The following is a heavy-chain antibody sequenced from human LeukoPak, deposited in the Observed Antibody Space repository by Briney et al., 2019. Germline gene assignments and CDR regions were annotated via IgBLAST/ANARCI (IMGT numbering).Heavy chain of an antibody. D-gene: IGHD3-22*01. J-gene: IGHJ4*02. CDR2: ISGSGGST. Sequence: GGSLRLSCAASGFTFSSYGMSWVRQAPGKGLEWVSAISGSGGSTYYADSVKGRFTISRDNSKNTLYLQMNSLRAEDTAVYFCARYYYDSSGYYYFDYWGQGTLVTVSS. CDR1: GFTFSSYG. V-gene: IGHV3-23*01. CDR3: ARYYYDSSGYYYFDY.